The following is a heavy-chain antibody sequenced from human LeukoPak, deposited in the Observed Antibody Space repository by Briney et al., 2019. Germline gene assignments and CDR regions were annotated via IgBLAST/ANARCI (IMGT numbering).Heavy chain of an antibody. CDR1: GFTFSSYV. Sequence: GGSLRLSCAASGFTFSSYVMSWVRQAPGKGLEWVSGISNSGGSTYYADSVKGRFTISRDNSKNTLYLQMNSLRAEDTAVYYCARDPYSSTWSYGMDVWGQGTTVTVSS. CDR2: ISNSGGST. J-gene: IGHJ6*02. CDR3: ARDPYSSTWSYGMDV. V-gene: IGHV3-23*01. D-gene: IGHD6-6*01.